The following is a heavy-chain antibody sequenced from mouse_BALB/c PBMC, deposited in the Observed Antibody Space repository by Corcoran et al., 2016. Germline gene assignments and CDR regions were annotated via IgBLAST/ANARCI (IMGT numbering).Heavy chain of an antibody. V-gene: IGHV1-9*01. J-gene: IGHJ1*01. CDR2: ILPGSGST. CDR3: ARNYGYDRRGYFDV. Sequence: QVQLQQSGAVLMKPGASVKISCTATGYTFSSYWIEWVKQRPGHGLEWIGEILPGSGSTNYNEKFKGKATFTADTSSNTAYVQLSSLTSKDSAVYYCARNYGYDRRGYFDVWGAGTTVTVSS. D-gene: IGHD2-2*01. CDR1: GYTFSSYW.